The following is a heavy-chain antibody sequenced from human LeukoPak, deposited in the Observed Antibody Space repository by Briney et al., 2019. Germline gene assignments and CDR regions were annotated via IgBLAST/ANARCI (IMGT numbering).Heavy chain of an antibody. V-gene: IGHV3-23*01. CDR2: ISGSGGST. D-gene: IGHD3-22*01. Sequence: AGGSLRLSCAASGFTFSSYAMSWVRQAPGKGLEWVSAISGSGGSTYYADSVKGRFTISRDNSKNTLYLQMNSLRAEDTAVYYCAKDPLTMIVSDYFDYWGQGTLVTVSS. CDR1: GFTFSSYA. CDR3: AKDPLTMIVSDYFDY. J-gene: IGHJ4*02.